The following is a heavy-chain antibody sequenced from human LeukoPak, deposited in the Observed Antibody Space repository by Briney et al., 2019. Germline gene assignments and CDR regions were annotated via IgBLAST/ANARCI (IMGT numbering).Heavy chain of an antibody. D-gene: IGHD3-10*01. V-gene: IGHV3-30*02. CDR3: AREIVVRGVIRKYYFDY. J-gene: IGHJ4*02. CDR1: GFTFSSYG. Sequence: GGSLRLSCAASGFTFSSYGMHWVRQAPGKGLEWVAFIRYDGSNKYYADSAKGRFTISRDNSKNTLYLQMNSLRAEDTAVYYCAREIVVRGVIRKYYFDYWGQGTLVTVSS. CDR2: IRYDGSNK.